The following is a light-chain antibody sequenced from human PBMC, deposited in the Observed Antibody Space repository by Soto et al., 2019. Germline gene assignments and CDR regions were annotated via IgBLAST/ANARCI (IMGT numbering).Light chain of an antibody. CDR3: AAWDDGLTGVI. CDR2: SNK. CDR1: SSNVGSNT. Sequence: QSVLTQPPSASGTPGQRVTISCSGSSSNVGSNTVNWYQRLAGTAPKLLIYSNKQRPSGVPDRFSGSKSGTSASLAISGLQSDDEAVYYCAAWDDGLTGVIFGGGTKLTVL. V-gene: IGLV1-44*01. J-gene: IGLJ2*01.